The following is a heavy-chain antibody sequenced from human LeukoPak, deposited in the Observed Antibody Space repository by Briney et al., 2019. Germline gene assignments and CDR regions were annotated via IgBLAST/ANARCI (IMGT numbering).Heavy chain of an antibody. J-gene: IGHJ4*02. CDR3: ARRISSWNVYIDK. CDR1: GRSFSGYY. Sequence: SETLALTCTVSGRSFSGYYWSWIRQTTGKGLEWIGYIYSSRTTNYNRSLQSRVTISLDTPKNQFSLSVTSVTAADPAVYCARRISSWNVYIDKWGQGIQVTVSS. V-gene: IGHV4-59*12. CDR2: IYSSRTT. D-gene: IGHD1-1*01.